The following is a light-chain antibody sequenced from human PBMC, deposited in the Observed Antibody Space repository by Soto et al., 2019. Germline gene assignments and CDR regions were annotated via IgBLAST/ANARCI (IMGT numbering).Light chain of an antibody. CDR2: DVS. CDR3: CSYAGSYTFV. J-gene: IGLJ1*01. Sequence: QSVLTQPRSVSGSPGQSVTISCTGTSSDVGVYNYVSWYQQYPGKAPKIMIYDVSKRPSGVPDRFSGSKSDNTASLTISGLXAEDEADYYCCSYAGSYTFVFGIGTKV. CDR1: SSDVGVYNY. V-gene: IGLV2-11*01.